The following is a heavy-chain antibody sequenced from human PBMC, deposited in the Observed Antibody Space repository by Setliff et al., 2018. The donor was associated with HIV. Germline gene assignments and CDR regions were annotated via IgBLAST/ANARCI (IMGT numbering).Heavy chain of an antibody. CDR1: GGSFSGYY. CDR3: ARGGGITWRSYSFDY. CDR2: INHSESP. D-gene: IGHD3-10*01. J-gene: IGHJ4*02. V-gene: IGHV4-34*01. Sequence: SETLSLTCAVCGGSFSGYYWSWIRQPPGKGLEWIGEINHSESPNYNPSLKSRVTISVDTSKKQFSLKLSSVSAADTAVYYCARGGGITWRSYSFDYWGQGTLVTVSS.